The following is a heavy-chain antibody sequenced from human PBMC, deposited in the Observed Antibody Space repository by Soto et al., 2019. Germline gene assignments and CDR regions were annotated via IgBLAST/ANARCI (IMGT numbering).Heavy chain of an antibody. V-gene: IGHV3-74*03. J-gene: IGHJ4*02. CDR2: INSDGSRI. CDR1: GFTFSSQW. CDR3: VRDIR. Sequence: EVQLVESGGGLVQPGGSLRLSCAASGFTFSSQWMYWVRQSPGKGPVWVSYINSDGSRIAYADSVKGRFTISRDNAKNTLYLKMNSRRVEDTAVYYCVRDIRWGRGTLVTVSS.